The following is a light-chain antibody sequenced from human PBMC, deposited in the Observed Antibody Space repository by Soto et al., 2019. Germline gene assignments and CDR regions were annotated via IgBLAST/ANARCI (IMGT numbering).Light chain of an antibody. J-gene: IGLJ2*01. CDR2: SNY. V-gene: IGLV1-44*01. CDR3: AAWDDILNGYV. CDR1: SSNIESNT. Sequence: QSVLTQPTSASGTPGQRVTISCSGSSSNIESNTITWYQQLPVTAPKLVIYSNYDRPSGVPDRFSGSTSGTSASLVIRGLQSEDEADYYCAAWDDILNGYVFGGGTKLTVL.